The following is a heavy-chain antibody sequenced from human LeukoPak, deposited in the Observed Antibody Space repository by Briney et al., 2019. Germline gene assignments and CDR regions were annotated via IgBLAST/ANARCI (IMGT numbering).Heavy chain of an antibody. V-gene: IGHV4-39*01. CDR1: GGSISSSSYY. Sequence: ETLSLTCTVSGGSISSSSYYWGWIRQPPGKGLEWIGSIYYSGSTYYNPSLKSRVTISVDTSKNQFSLKLSSVTAADTAVYYCARYDYVWGSYRHDYWGQGTLVTVSS. J-gene: IGHJ4*02. CDR3: ARYDYVWGSYRHDY. CDR2: IYYSGST. D-gene: IGHD3-16*02.